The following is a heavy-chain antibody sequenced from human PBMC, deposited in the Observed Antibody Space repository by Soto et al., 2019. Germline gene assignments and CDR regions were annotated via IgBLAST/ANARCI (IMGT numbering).Heavy chain of an antibody. CDR3: AAIAAAGTGGGY. V-gene: IGHV1-69*06. J-gene: IGHJ4*02. D-gene: IGHD6-13*01. CDR1: GGTFSSYA. CDR2: IIPIFGTA. Sequence: QVQLVQSGAEVKKPGSSVKVSCKASGGTFSSYAISWVRQAPGQGLEWMGGIIPIFGTANYAQKFQGRVTSTADKATSKAYMELSSLSSEATAVYYCAAIAAAGTGGGYWGQGTLVTVSS.